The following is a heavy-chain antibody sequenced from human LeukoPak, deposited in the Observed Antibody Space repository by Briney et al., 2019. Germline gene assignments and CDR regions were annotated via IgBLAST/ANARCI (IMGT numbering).Heavy chain of an antibody. J-gene: IGHJ6*02. V-gene: IGHV3-21*01. D-gene: IGHD3-10*01. CDR3: ARDNQPPGEWFGTKGLYYYYGMDV. CDR2: ISSSSSYI. CDR1: GFTFSSYS. Sequence: GGSLRLSCAASGFTFSSYSMNWVRQAPGKGLEWVSSISSSSSYIYYADSVKGRFTISRDNAKNSLYLQMNSLRAEDTAVYYCARDNQPPGEWFGTKGLYYYYGMDVWGQGTTVTVSS.